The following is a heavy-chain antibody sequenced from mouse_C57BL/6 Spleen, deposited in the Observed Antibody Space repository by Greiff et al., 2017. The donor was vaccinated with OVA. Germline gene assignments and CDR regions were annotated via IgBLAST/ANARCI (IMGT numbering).Heavy chain of an antibody. CDR3: ARDYGSSYEAWFAY. Sequence: VHLVESGPELVKPGASVKISCKASGYTFTDYYINWVKQRPGQGLEWIGWIFPGSGSTYYNEKFKGKATLTVDKSSSTAYMLLSSLTSEDSAVYFCARDYGSSYEAWFAYWGQGTLVTVSA. CDR2: IFPGSGST. D-gene: IGHD1-1*01. J-gene: IGHJ3*01. CDR1: GYTFTDYY. V-gene: IGHV1-75*01.